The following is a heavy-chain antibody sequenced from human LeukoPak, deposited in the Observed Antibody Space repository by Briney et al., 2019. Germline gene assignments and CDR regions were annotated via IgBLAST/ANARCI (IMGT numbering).Heavy chain of an antibody. CDR2: MYYSGST. Sequence: SETLSLTCTVSGVSISTSFYYWGWIRQPPGKGLEWIGNMYYSGSTYYNPAVKSLVTISVATSKTQFSLTLSSVTSADTAVYYCARVRYCSSTSCYTFDPWGQGTLVTVSS. D-gene: IGHD2-2*01. V-gene: IGHV4-39*01. CDR1: GVSISTSFYY. CDR3: ARVRYCSSTSCYTFDP. J-gene: IGHJ5*02.